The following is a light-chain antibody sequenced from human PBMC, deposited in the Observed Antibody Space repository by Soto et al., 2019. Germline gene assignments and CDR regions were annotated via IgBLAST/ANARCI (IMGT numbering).Light chain of an antibody. Sequence: QSVLTQPPSVSGAPGQRVTISCIGSNSNIGTDYDVHWYQQFPGTAPKVLIYDNSNRPSGVPDRFSASRSGTSASLAIAGLXAEDEADYYCQSFDITLPGLIFGVGTQLTVL. CDR3: QSFDITLPGLI. V-gene: IGLV1-40*01. CDR1: NSNIGTDYD. CDR2: DNS. J-gene: IGLJ2*01.